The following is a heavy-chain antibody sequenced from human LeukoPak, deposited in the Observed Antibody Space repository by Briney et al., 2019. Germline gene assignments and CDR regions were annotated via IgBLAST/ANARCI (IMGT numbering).Heavy chain of an antibody. J-gene: IGHJ6*02. CDR1: GFTFSSYG. V-gene: IGHV3-23*01. Sequence: GGSLRLSGAVSGFTFSSYGMSWVRQAPGKGLEWVSAISGSGGGTYYADSVKGRFTISRDNSKNTLYLQMNSLRAEDTALYYCAKNRYVHYGMDVWGQGTTVTVSS. CDR2: ISGSGGGT. CDR3: AKNRYVHYGMDV. D-gene: IGHD1-1*01.